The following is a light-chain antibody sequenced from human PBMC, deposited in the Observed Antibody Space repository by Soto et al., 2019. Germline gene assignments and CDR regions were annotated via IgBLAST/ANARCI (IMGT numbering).Light chain of an antibody. J-gene: IGLJ1*01. CDR2: DVS. CDR1: SSDVGGYNY. Sequence: QSALTQPPSASGSPGQSVTISCTGTSSDVGGYNYVSWYQQHPGKAPKLMIYDVSKRPSGVPDRFSGSKSGNTASLTVSGLQAEAEADYYCSSYAGSNNLGVFGTGTKLTVL. CDR3: SSYAGSNNLGV. V-gene: IGLV2-8*01.